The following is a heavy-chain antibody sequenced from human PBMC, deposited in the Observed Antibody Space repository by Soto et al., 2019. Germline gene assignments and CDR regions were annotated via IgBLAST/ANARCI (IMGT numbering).Heavy chain of an antibody. V-gene: IGHV4-31*03. D-gene: IGHD4-17*01. CDR3: ARDRNTVTPPYYYYMDV. CDR1: GCSISSGGYY. CDR2: IYYSGST. Sequence: SETLSLTCTVSGCSISSGGYYWSWIRQHPGKGLEWIGYIYYSGSTYYNPSLKSRVTISVDTSKNQFSLKLSSVTAADTAVYYCARDRNTVTPPYYYYMDVWGKGTTVTVSS. J-gene: IGHJ6*03.